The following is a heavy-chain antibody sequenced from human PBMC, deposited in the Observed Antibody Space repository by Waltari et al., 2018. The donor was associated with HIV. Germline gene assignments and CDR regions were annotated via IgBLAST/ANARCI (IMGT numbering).Heavy chain of an antibody. J-gene: IGHJ4*02. CDR1: GYTFTGYY. V-gene: IGHV1-2*02. CDR3: AKLLTSYDSSGYYYDYFDY. CDR2: INPNSGGT. Sequence: QVQLVQSGAEVKKPGASVKVSCKASGYTFTGYYMHWVRQAPGQGLEWMGWINPNSGGTNYAQKFQGRVTMTRDTSINTAYMELSRLRSDDTAVYYCAKLLTSYDSSGYYYDYFDYWGQGTLVTVSS. D-gene: IGHD3-22*01.